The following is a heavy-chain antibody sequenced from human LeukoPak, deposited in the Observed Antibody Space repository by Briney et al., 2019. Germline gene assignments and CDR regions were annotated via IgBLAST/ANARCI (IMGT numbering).Heavy chain of an antibody. J-gene: IGHJ4*02. CDR3: ARSREQQLERDYFDY. Sequence: GSSVKVSCKASGGTFSSYAISWVRQAPGQGLEWMGRIIPIFGTANYAQKFQGRVTITTDESTSTAYMELSSLRSEDTAVYYCARSREQQLERDYFDYWGQGTLVTVSS. V-gene: IGHV1-69*05. D-gene: IGHD6-13*01. CDR1: GGTFSSYA. CDR2: IIPIFGTA.